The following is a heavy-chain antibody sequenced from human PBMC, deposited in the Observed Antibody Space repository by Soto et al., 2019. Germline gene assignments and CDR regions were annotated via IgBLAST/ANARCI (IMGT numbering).Heavy chain of an antibody. CDR1: GGSITSSGYY. J-gene: IGHJ4*02. D-gene: IGHD3-9*01. CDR2: IYYSGST. Sequence: SETLSLTCAVFGGSITSSGYYWGWIRQPPGKGLEWIGSIYYSGSTYYNPSLKSRVTISADTSKNQFSMRLSSVTAADTAVYYCARPETDYYISIDYWGQGTLVTVSS. CDR3: ARPETDYYISIDY. V-gene: IGHV4-39*01.